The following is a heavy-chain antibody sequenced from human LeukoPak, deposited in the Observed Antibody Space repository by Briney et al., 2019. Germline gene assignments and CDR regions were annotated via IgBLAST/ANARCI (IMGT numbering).Heavy chain of an antibody. CDR2: SYPGDSDT. V-gene: IGHV5-51*01. J-gene: IGHJ6*03. CDR3: ARQFSPVVPGKPPIDYYYYMDV. D-gene: IGHD2-2*01. Sequence: GESLKISCKGSGYSFTTYWIGWVRQMPGKGLEWMGISYPGDSDTRYSPSFQGQVTISADKSINTAYLQWSSLKASDTAMYYCARQFSPVVPGKPPIDYYYYMDVWGKGTTVTVSS. CDR1: GYSFTTYW.